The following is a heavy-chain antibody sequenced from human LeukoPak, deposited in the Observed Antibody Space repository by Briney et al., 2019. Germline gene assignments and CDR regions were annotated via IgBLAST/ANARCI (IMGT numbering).Heavy chain of an antibody. Sequence: PGRSLRLSCAASGFTFSSYAMHWVRQAPGKGLEWVAVISYDGSNKYYADSVKGRFTISRDNSKNTLYLQMNSLRAEDTAVYYCARALGDCSSTSCYYNWFDPWGQGTLVTVSS. CDR3: ARALGDCSSTSCYYNWFDP. V-gene: IGHV3-30-3*01. D-gene: IGHD2-2*01. CDR1: GFTFSSYA. CDR2: ISYDGSNK. J-gene: IGHJ5*02.